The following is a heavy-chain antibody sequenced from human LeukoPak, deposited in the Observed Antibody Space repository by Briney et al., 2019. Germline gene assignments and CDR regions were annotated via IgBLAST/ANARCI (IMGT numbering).Heavy chain of an antibody. Sequence: SETLSLTCTVSGGCISSSSYYWGWIRQPPGKGLEWIGSIYYSGSTYYNPSLKSRVTISVDTSKNQFSLKLSSVTAADTAVYYCARRRITMVRGVKGIYYFDYWGQGTLVTVSS. D-gene: IGHD3-10*01. V-gene: IGHV4-39*01. CDR2: IYYSGST. CDR3: ARRRITMVRGVKGIYYFDY. CDR1: GGCISSSSYY. J-gene: IGHJ4*02.